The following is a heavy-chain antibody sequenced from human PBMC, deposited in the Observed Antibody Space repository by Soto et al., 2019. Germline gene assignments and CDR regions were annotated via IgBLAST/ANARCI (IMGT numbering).Heavy chain of an antibody. J-gene: IGHJ4*02. CDR1: GGSISTGGYY. CDR2: IYYSGST. V-gene: IGHV4-31*03. CDR3: ARGLSVTIFDN. D-gene: IGHD4-17*01. Sequence: QVQLQESGPGLVKPSQTLSLTCTVSGGSISTGGYYWTWIRQHPGKGLEWIGYIYYSGSTYYNPALQSRGTIPVDTSKNNFSLRVGSVTAADTAVYYCARGLSVTIFDNWGQGTLVTVSS.